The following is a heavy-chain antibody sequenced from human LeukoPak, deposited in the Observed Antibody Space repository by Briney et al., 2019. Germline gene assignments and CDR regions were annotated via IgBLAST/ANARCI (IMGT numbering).Heavy chain of an antibody. CDR2: IIPIFGTA. Sequence: SVKVSCKASGYTFTSYDINWVRQAPGQGLEWMGGIIPIFGTANYAQKFQGRVTITADESTSTAYMELSSLRSEDTAVYYCARGLYCGGDCYYYFDYWGQGTLVTVSS. D-gene: IGHD2-21*01. CDR1: GYTFTSYD. CDR3: ARGLYCGGDCYYYFDY. V-gene: IGHV1-69*13. J-gene: IGHJ4*02.